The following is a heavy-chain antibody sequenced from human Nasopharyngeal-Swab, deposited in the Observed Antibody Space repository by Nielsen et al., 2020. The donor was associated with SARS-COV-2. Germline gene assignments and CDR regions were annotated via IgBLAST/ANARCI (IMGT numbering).Heavy chain of an antibody. CDR3: ASTPLDSSGYYYAFHH. J-gene: IGHJ4*02. CDR2: ISYDGSNK. D-gene: IGHD3-22*01. Sequence: GESLKISCGASGFTFSRYTMHWVRQAPGKGLEWVAVISYDGSNKYYAASVKGRFTISRDISKNTLYLQMNSLRAEDTAVFYCASTPLDSSGYYYAFHHWGRGTLVTVSS. CDR1: GFTFSRYT. V-gene: IGHV3-30-3*01.